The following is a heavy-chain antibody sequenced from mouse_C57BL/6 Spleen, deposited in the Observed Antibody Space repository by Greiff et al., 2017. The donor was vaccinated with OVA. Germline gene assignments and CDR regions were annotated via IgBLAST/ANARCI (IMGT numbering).Heavy chain of an antibody. Sequence: QVQLKQPGTELVKPGASVKLSCKASGYTFTSYWMHWVKQRPGQGLEWIGNINPSNGGTNYNEKFKSKATLTVDKSSSTAYMQLSSLTSEDSAVYYCARGGYYGRMDFDYWGQGTTLTVSS. CDR3: ARGGYYGRMDFDY. CDR2: INPSNGGT. V-gene: IGHV1-53*01. CDR1: GYTFTSYW. D-gene: IGHD1-1*01. J-gene: IGHJ2*01.